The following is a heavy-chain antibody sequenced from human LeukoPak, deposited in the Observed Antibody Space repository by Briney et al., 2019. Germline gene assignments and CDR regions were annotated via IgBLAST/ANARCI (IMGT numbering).Heavy chain of an antibody. CDR1: GGSIIGYY. D-gene: IGHD4/OR15-4a*01. J-gene: IGHJ6*02. Sequence: SETLSLTCTVSGGSIIGYYLSWIRQPPGKGLEWIGSIYYSGSTNYNPSLKSRVTISVETSNNQFSLKLSSVTAADTAVYYCARYANSPYYYYAMDVWGQGTTVTVSS. V-gene: IGHV4-59*12. CDR3: ARYANSPYYYYAMDV. CDR2: IYYSGST.